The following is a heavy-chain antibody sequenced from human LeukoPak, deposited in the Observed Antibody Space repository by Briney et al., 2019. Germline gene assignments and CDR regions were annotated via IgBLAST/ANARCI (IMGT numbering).Heavy chain of an antibody. D-gene: IGHD6-13*01. CDR1: GFTFSSYW. J-gene: IGHJ4*02. Sequence: PGGSLRLSCAASGFTFSSYWMHWVRQAPGKGLVWVSGISSDGSDTNYADSVKGRFTISRDNAKNTLYLPMNSLRAEDTAVYYCARGSYSLGGFDYWGQGTLVTVSS. CDR3: ARGSYSLGGFDY. V-gene: IGHV3-74*01. CDR2: ISSDGSDT.